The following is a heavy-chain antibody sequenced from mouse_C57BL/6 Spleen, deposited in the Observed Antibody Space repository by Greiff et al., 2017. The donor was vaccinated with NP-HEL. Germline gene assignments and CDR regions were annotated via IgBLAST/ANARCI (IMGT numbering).Heavy chain of an antibody. Sequence: EVQRVESGGGLVKPGGSLKLSCAASGFTFSDYGMHWVRQAPEKGLEWVAYISSGSSTIYYADTVKGRFTISRDNAKNTLFLQMTRLRSEDTAMYYCARGGYYGSSGYFDYWGQGTTLTVSS. J-gene: IGHJ2*01. CDR2: ISSGSSTI. V-gene: IGHV5-17*01. CDR3: ARGGYYGSSGYFDY. D-gene: IGHD1-1*01. CDR1: GFTFSDYG.